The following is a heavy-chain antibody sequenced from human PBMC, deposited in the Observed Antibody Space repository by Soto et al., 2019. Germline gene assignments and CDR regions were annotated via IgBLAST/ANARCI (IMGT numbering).Heavy chain of an antibody. Sequence: SETLSLTCTVSGGSISSSSYYWGWIRQPPGKGLEWIGSIYYSGSTYYNPSLKSRVTISVDTSKNQFSLKLSSVTAADTAVYYCARRGRLVTMVRGVGPTFDYWGQGTLVTVS. J-gene: IGHJ4*02. V-gene: IGHV4-39*01. CDR1: GGSISSSSYY. CDR3: ARRGRLVTMVRGVGPTFDY. D-gene: IGHD3-10*01. CDR2: IYYSGST.